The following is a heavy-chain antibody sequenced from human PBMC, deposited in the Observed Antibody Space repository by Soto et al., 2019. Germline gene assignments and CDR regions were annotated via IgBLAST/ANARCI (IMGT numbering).Heavy chain of an antibody. CDR1: GFTFTSSA. J-gene: IGHJ5*02. Sequence: VASVKVSCKASGFTFTSSAVQCVRQSRLQRLEWIGWIVVGSGNTNYAQKFQERVTITRDMSTSTAYMELSSLRSEDTAVYYCAAWKTMIVVDNWFDPWGQGTLVTVSS. D-gene: IGHD3-22*01. CDR3: AAWKTMIVVDNWFDP. V-gene: IGHV1-58*01. CDR2: IVVGSGNT.